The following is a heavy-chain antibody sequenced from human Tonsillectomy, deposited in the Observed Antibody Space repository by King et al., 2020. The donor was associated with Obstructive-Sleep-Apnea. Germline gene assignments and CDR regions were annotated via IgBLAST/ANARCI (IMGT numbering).Heavy chain of an antibody. CDR2: IYYSGST. J-gene: IGHJ4*02. CDR1: GGSISTYY. CDR3: AKNLSPTD. V-gene: IGHV4-59*03. Sequence: VQLQESGPGLVKPSATLSLTCTVSGGSISTYYWSWIRQPPGKGLEWIGYIYYSGSTNYNPSLKGRVTISVDTSKNQFSLKLSSVTAADTAVYYCAKNLSPTDWGQGTLVTVSS. D-gene: IGHD4-17*01.